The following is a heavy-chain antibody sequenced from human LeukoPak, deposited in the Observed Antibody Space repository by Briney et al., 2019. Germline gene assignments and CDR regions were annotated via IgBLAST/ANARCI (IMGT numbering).Heavy chain of an antibody. J-gene: IGHJ1*01. CDR1: GGSISSSSYY. Sequence: SETLSLTCTVSGGSISSSSYYWGWIRQPPGKGLEWIASIHYSASTYYNPSLKSRATISVDTSKNQFSLKLSSVTAADTAVYYCARPVDYYDSSGYHGYFQYWGQGTLVTVSS. D-gene: IGHD3-22*01. CDR3: ARPVDYYDSSGYHGYFQY. V-gene: IGHV4-39*01. CDR2: IHYSAST.